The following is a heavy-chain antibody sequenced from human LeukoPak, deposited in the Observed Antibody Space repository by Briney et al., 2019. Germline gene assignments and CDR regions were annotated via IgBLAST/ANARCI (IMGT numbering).Heavy chain of an antibody. J-gene: IGHJ4*02. V-gene: IGHV4-59*01. CDR2: LYYSGST. CDR3: ARVRVGYYYDILTGYPEAFDY. CDR1: GGSISGYS. Sequence: SETLSLTCAVSGGSISGYSWSWIRQPPGKGLEWIGFLYYSGSTNYNPSLKSRVTISVDTSKNQFSLKLSSVTAADTAVYYCARVRVGYYYDILTGYPEAFDYWGQGTLVTVSS. D-gene: IGHD3-9*01.